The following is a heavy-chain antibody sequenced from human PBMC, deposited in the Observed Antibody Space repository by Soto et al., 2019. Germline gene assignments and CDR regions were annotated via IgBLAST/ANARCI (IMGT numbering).Heavy chain of an antibody. CDR3: ARDTSIAAAGTMRPYYYPYLDV. Sequence: GGSLRLSCAASGFTFSSYGMHWVRQAPGKGLEWVAVIWYDGSNKYYADSVKGRFTISRDNSKNTLYLQMNSLRAEDTAVYYCARDTSIAAAGTMRPYYYPYLDVWGKGTTVTVSS. CDR1: GFTFSSYG. V-gene: IGHV3-33*01. CDR2: IWYDGSNK. J-gene: IGHJ6*03. D-gene: IGHD6-13*01.